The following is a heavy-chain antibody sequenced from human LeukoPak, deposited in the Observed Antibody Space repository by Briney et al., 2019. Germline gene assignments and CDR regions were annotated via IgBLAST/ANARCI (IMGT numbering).Heavy chain of an antibody. J-gene: IGHJ4*02. CDR3: ATDSPETAAFDY. D-gene: IGHD1-1*01. V-gene: IGHV3-48*04. CDR2: IVGSSSNI. Sequence: GGSLRLSCAASGFSFSTYSMNWVRQAPGKGLEWVSYIVGSSSNIYYADSVKGRFTISRDNAKNSLYLQMDSLRAEDTAVYYCATDSPETAAFDYWGQGTLVTVSS. CDR1: GFSFSTYS.